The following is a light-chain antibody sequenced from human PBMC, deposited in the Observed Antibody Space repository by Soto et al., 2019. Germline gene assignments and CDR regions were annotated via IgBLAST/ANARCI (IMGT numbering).Light chain of an antibody. V-gene: IGKV1-39*01. CDR3: QQSYSTLLNT. CDR2: AAS. Sequence: DIPMTQSPSSLSASVGDRVTITCRASQSISSHLHWYQQKPGKAPKLLIYAASSLKSGVPSRFSGSGSGTDFTLTISSVQPEDFATYYCQQSYSTLLNTFGQGTKLEVK. J-gene: IGKJ2*01. CDR1: QSISSH.